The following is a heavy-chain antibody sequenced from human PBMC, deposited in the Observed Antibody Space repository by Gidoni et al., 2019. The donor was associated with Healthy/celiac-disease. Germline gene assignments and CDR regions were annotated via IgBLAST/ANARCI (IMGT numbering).Heavy chain of an antibody. V-gene: IGHV3-7*01. D-gene: IGHD4-17*01. Sequence: EVQLVESGGGLVQPGGSLRLSCAASGFTFSSYWMSWVRQAPGKGLEWVANIKQDGSEKYYVDSVKGRFTISRDNAKNSLYLQMNSLRAEDTAVYYCAREGDYGGNPFDYWGQGTLVTVSS. CDR1: GFTFSSYW. J-gene: IGHJ4*02. CDR2: IKQDGSEK. CDR3: AREGDYGGNPFDY.